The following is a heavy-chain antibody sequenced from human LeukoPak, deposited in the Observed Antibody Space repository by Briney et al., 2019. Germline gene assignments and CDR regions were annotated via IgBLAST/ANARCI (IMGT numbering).Heavy chain of an antibody. CDR3: AGLVGRYSSGLYYYYFDY. Sequence: SETLSLTCTVSGDSINSPDLWSWVRQPPGKGLEWIGEMYLSGTTHSNPSVKSRVTISIDKSKNQFFLNLSSVTAADTAVYYCAGLVGRYSSGLYYYYFDYWGQGTLVTVSS. J-gene: IGHJ4*02. CDR2: MYLSGTT. CDR1: GDSINSPDL. V-gene: IGHV4-4*02. D-gene: IGHD3-22*01.